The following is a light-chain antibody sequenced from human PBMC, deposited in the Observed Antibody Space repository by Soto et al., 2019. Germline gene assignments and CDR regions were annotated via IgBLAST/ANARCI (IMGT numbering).Light chain of an antibody. Sequence: EIVMTQSPATLSVSPGERATLSCRASQSVSSNLAWYQQKPGQAPRRLIYGASTRATGVPVRCSGSGSGTEFTLTISSMQSEDFSVYYCQQYNNRPPWTFGRGTKVEIK. V-gene: IGKV3-15*01. CDR2: GAS. J-gene: IGKJ1*01. CDR3: QQYNNRPPWT. CDR1: QSVSSN.